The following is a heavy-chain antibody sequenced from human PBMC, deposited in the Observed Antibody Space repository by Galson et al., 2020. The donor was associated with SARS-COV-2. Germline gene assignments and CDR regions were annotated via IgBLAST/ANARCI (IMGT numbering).Heavy chain of an antibody. CDR3: ARGGRTRNDL. Sequence: GGSLRLSCTSSGFSFDYYEMNWVRQAPGKGLEWVSYISGSGNTIYYAESVKGRFTISRDNAENSLFLQMNSLTVEDTAVYYCARGGRTRNDLWGQGTLVTVSS. J-gene: IGHJ4*02. D-gene: IGHD1-1*01. CDR2: ISGSGNTI. CDR1: GFSFDYYE. V-gene: IGHV3-48*03.